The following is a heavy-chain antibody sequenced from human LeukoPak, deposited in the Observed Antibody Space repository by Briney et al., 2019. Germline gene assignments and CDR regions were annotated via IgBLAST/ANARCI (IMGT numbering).Heavy chain of an antibody. CDR3: ARISGYDRFDC. CDR1: GFTFSSYA. D-gene: IGHD5-12*01. J-gene: IGHJ4*02. CDR2: ISGSGGST. V-gene: IGHV3-23*01. Sequence: GGSLRLSCAASGFTFSSYAMSWVRQAPGKGLEWVSAISGSGGSTYYADSVKGRFTISRDNPKNTLYLQMNSLRAEDTAVYFCARISGYDRFDCWGQGTLVTVSS.